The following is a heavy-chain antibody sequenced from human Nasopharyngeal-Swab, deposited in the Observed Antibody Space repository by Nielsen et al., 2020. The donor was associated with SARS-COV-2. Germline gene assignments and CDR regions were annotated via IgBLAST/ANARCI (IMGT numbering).Heavy chain of an antibody. Sequence: PGKGLEWVAVISYDGSNKYYADSVKGRFTIFGDNSKNTLYLQMNSLRAEDTAVYYCTRDLAFPDTAMNIHLGYWGQGALVTVSS. V-gene: IGHV3-30-3*01. J-gene: IGHJ4*02. CDR2: ISYDGSNK. D-gene: IGHD5-18*01. CDR3: TRDLAFPDTAMNIHLGY.